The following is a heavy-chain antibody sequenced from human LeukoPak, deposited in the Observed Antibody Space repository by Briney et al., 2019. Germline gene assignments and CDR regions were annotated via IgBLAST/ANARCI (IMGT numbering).Heavy chain of an antibody. CDR2: GYYSGGT. CDR3: VSYSRVPGTYHLPH. D-gene: IGHD6-19*01. CDR1: GVSITTYY. J-gene: IGHJ4*02. V-gene: IGHV4-59*01. Sequence: PSETLSLTCTVSGVSITTYYWTWIRQSPGKGLEWIGYGYYSGGTNYNPSLKSRVTISVDTSKNQFSLRLSSVTPADTAVYFCVSYSRVPGTYHLPHWGRGTLVTVSS.